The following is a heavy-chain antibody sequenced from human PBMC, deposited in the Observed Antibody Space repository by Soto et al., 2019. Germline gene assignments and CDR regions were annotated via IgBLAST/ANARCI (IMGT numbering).Heavy chain of an antibody. V-gene: IGHV1-69*13. Sequence: SVKVSCKASGGTFSTFVLSWVRQAAGQGLEWMGGIVPILGTPDYAQKFQGRIMITADESTSTTTMELSSLTSEDTALYYCASRVKDIVTDGATDFWGQGTLVTVSS. CDR1: GGTFSTFV. CDR2: IVPILGTP. D-gene: IGHD2-15*01. CDR3: ASRVKDIVTDGATDF. J-gene: IGHJ4*02.